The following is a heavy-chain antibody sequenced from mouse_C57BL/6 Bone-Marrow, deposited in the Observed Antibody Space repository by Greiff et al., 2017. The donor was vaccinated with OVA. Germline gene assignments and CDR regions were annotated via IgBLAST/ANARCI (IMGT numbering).Heavy chain of an antibody. V-gene: IGHV5-12*01. CDR1: GFTFSDYY. CDR3: AREGLGGYLHWYFDV. Sequence: DVKLVESGGGLVQPGGSLKLSCAASGFTFSDYYMYWVRQTPEKRLEWVAYISNGGGSTYYPDTVKGRFTISRDNAKNTLYLQMSRLKSEDTAMYYCAREGLGGYLHWYFDVWGTGTTVTVSS. D-gene: IGHD1-1*02. CDR2: ISNGGGST. J-gene: IGHJ1*03.